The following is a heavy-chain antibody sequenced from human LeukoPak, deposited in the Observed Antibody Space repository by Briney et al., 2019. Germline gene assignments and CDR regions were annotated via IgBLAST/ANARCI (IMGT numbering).Heavy chain of an antibody. J-gene: IGHJ5*02. CDR2: IIPILGIA. CDR3: ARDLDGTPIDP. CDR1: GGTFSSHA. D-gene: IGHD3/OR15-3a*01. V-gene: IGHV1-69*04. Sequence: SVKVSCKASGGTFSSHAISWVRQAPGQGLEWMGRIIPILGIANYAQKFQGRVTITADKSTSTAYMELSSLRSEDTAVYYCARDLDGTPIDPWGQGTLVTVSS.